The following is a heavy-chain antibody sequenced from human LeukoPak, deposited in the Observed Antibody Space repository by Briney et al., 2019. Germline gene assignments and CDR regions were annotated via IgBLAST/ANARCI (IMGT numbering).Heavy chain of an antibody. J-gene: IGHJ4*02. CDR1: GGSFSSYY. V-gene: IGHV4-59*01. CDR2: IYYSGST. Sequence: PSETLSLTCAVYGGSFSSYYWSWIRQPPGKGLEWIGYIYYSGSTNYNPSLKSRVTISVDTSKNQFSLRLSSVTAADTAVYYCARVNGVYYFDYWGQGTLVTVSS. CDR3: ARVNGVYYFDY. D-gene: IGHD2-8*01.